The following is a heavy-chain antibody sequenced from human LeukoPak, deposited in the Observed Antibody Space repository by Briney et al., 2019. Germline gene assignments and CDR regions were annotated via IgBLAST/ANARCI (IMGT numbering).Heavy chain of an antibody. CDR3: AKRGVVIRVILVGFHKEAYYFES. Sequence: GGSLRLSCAVSGITLSNYGMSWVRQAPGKGLEWVAGISDSGGSTRYADSVKGRFTIARDNRKNTLYLQMNSLRAEDTAVYFCAKRGVVIRVILVGFHKEAYYFESWGQGALVTVSS. D-gene: IGHD3/OR15-3a*01. V-gene: IGHV3-23*01. J-gene: IGHJ4*02. CDR1: GITLSNYG. CDR2: ISDSGGST.